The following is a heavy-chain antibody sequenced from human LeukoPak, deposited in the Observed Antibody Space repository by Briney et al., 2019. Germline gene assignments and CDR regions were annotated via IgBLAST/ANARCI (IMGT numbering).Heavy chain of an antibody. J-gene: IGHJ4*02. Sequence: GGSLRLSCAASGFTFSSYAMTWLPQAPGKGLEWVSSLSASGGNTFYADSVKGRFTISRDNSKNTLYLQMSSLGAEDTALYYCAKRQALAPSGSLFDYWGQGTLVTVSS. CDR3: AKRQALAPSGSLFDY. D-gene: IGHD3-22*01. CDR1: GFTFSSYA. V-gene: IGHV3-23*01. CDR2: LSASGGNT.